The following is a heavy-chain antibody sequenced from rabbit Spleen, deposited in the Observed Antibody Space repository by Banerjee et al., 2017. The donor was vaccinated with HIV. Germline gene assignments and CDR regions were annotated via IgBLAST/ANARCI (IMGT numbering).Heavy chain of an antibody. J-gene: IGHJ4*01. D-gene: IGHD3-3*01. CDR1: GFSLTTSDY. Sequence: QSLEESGGGLVKPGTSLTLTCTASGFSLTTSDYMCWVRQAPGKGLEWIACIYAVSSGFTYHATWAKGRFTCSKTSSTTVTLQMTSLTVADTATYFCAREPCGAISLWGQGTLVTVS. V-gene: IGHV1S40*01. CDR3: AREPCGAISL. CDR2: IYAVSSGFT.